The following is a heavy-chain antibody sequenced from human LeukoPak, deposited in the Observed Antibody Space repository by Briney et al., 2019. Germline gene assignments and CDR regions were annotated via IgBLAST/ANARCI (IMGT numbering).Heavy chain of an antibody. D-gene: IGHD1-14*01. CDR3: AKVLTGSKDY. CDR2: IGGGGENT. CDR1: GFTFYSYA. Sequence: GGSLRLSCAASGFTFYSYALSWVRQAPGKGLEWVSTIGGGGENTYYADSVKGRFTISRDSSKNTVYLHMKSLRAEDTAVYFCAKVLTGSKDYWGQGTLVTVTS. V-gene: IGHV3-23*01. J-gene: IGHJ4*02.